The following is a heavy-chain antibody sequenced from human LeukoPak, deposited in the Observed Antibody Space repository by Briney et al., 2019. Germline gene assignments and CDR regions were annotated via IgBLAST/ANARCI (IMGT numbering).Heavy chain of an antibody. J-gene: IGHJ5*02. V-gene: IGHV1-69*13. CDR2: IIPIFGTA. CDR1: GYTFTSYG. CDR3: ARDRGSSWSFDP. D-gene: IGHD6-13*01. Sequence: ASVKVSCKASGYTFTSYGISWVRQAPGQGLEWMGGIIPIFGTADYAQKFQGRVTITADESTSTAYMELSSLRSEDTAVYYCARDRGSSWSFDPWGQGTLVTVSS.